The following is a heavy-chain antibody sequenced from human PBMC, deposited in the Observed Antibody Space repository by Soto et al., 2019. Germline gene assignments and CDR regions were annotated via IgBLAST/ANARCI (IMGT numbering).Heavy chain of an antibody. CDR2: ISPYNDYT. Sequence: QVQLVQSAAEVKKPGASVKVSCKASGYTFIRYGIAWVRQAPGQGLEWLGWISPYNDYTTYTQKLQGRVTRTTDTSSRTVYKELRSLVSDDTAVYYCARGGYYDNVCGKLSDYGLDVWGQGTTVTVSS. V-gene: IGHV1-18*01. D-gene: IGHD3-16*01. J-gene: IGHJ6*02. CDR3: ARGGYYDNVCGKLSDYGLDV. CDR1: GYTFIRYG.